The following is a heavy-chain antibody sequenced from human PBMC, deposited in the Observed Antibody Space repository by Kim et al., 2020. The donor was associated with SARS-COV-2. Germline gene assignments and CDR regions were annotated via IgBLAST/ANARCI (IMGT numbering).Heavy chain of an antibody. V-gene: IGHV3-23*01. CDR3: AKDPFYDFWSGYYFDY. D-gene: IGHD3-3*01. Sequence: EYVKGRFTIARDNSKNTLYLQMNSLRAEDTAVYYCAKDPFYDFWSGYYFDYWGQGTLVTVSS. J-gene: IGHJ4*02.